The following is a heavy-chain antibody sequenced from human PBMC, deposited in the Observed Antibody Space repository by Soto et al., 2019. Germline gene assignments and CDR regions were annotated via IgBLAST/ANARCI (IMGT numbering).Heavy chain of an antibody. D-gene: IGHD4-17*01. CDR3: ARMVTTVVTPFPYYFDY. J-gene: IGHJ4*02. CDR2: INHSGST. Sequence: SQTLSLPCAVYGGSFSGYYWSWIRQPPGKGLEWIGEINHSGSTNYNPSLKSRVTISVDTSKNQFSLKLSSVTAADTAVYYCARMVTTVVTPFPYYFDYWGQGTLVTVSS. V-gene: IGHV4-34*01. CDR1: GGSFSGYY.